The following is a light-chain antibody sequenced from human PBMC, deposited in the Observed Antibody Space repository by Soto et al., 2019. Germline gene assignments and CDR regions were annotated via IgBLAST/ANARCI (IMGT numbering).Light chain of an antibody. CDR1: SGHSSYA. CDR2: LTSDGSH. Sequence: QLVLTQSPSASASLGASVKLTCTLSSGHSSYAIAWHQQQPEKGPRYLMKLTSDGSHSKGDGIPDRFSGSSSGAERYLTISSLQSEDEADYFCQTWGSGSHYVFGTGTKLTVL. CDR3: QTWGSGSHYV. V-gene: IGLV4-69*01. J-gene: IGLJ1*01.